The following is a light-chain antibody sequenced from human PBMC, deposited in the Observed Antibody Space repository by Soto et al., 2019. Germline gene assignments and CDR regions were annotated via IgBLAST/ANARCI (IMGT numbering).Light chain of an antibody. CDR1: SSNVETNT. CDR2: NDN. J-gene: IGLJ7*01. CDR3: ATWDASLKGVL. V-gene: IGLV1-44*01. Sequence: QAVVTQPPSASGTPGQRVTISCSGSSSNVETNTVNWYQQLPGTAPKLLIYNDNQRPSGVPDRFSGSKSGTSASLAISGLQSEDEADYYCATWDASLKGVLFGGGTQLTVL.